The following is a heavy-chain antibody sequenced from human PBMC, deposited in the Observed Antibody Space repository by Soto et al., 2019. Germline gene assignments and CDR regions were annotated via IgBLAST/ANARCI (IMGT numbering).Heavy chain of an antibody. CDR1: GFTFSSYA. D-gene: IGHD1-1*01. CDR2: ISSNGGST. CDR3: ARGGSERYYYYYYMDV. V-gene: IGHV3-64*01. Sequence: GGSLRLSCAASGFTFSSYAMHWVRQAPGKGLEYVSAISSNGGSTYYANSVKGRFTISRDNSKNTLYLQMGSLRAEDMAVYYCARGGSERYYYYYYMDVWGKGTTVTSP. J-gene: IGHJ6*03.